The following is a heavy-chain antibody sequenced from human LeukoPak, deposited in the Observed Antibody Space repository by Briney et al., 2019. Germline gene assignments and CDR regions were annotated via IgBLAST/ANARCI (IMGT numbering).Heavy chain of an antibody. J-gene: IGHJ5*02. CDR3: ARDDCSGGSCYGDGWFDP. CDR1: GYTFTGYY. CDR2: INPNSGGT. Sequence: GASVKVSCKASGYTFTGYYMHWVRQAPGQGLEWMGWINPNSGGTNYAQKFQGRVTMTRDTSISTAYMELSRLRSDDTAVYYCARDDCSGGSCYGDGWFDPWGRGTLVTVSS. D-gene: IGHD2-15*01. V-gene: IGHV1-2*02.